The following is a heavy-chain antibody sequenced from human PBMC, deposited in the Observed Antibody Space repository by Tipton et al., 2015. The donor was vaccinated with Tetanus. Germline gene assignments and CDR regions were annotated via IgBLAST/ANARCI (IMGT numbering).Heavy chain of an antibody. Sequence: TLSLTCSVSGGSISSSDHYWGWIRQHPGKGLEWIGYIHYSGSTYYKPSLKSRVTISVDTSKNQFSLKLSSVTAADTAVYYCARHVHGFGALLTPAATHYYYGMDVWGQGTTVTVSS. CDR2: IHYSGST. V-gene: IGHV4-39*01. D-gene: IGHD2-2*01. CDR3: ARHVHGFGALLTPAATHYYYGMDV. J-gene: IGHJ6*02. CDR1: GGSISSSDHY.